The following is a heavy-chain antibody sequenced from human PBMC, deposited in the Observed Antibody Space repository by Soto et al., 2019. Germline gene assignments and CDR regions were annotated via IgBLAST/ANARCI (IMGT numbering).Heavy chain of an antibody. CDR2: INPNSGAT. J-gene: IGHJ1*01. CDR1: GYTFTGYF. V-gene: IGHV1-2*02. D-gene: IGHD3-16*01. Sequence: QVQLLQSGAEVKKPGASVKVSCKASGYTFTGYFMHWVRQAPGEGLEWMGWINPNSGATKYAPKFQGRVTMTRDTSNRTAYLELSRLTSDDTAIYYCARGGGTTLAPLLWGQGTPVTVSS. CDR3: ARGGGTTLAPLL.